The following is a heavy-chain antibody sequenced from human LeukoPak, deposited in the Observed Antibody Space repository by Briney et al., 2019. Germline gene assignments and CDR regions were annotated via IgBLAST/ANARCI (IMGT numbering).Heavy chain of an antibody. D-gene: IGHD5-12*01. CDR3: ARVLTRGYSGYDLGYYYYYMDV. CDR2: IIPIFGTA. V-gene: IGHV1-69*05. CDR1: GGTFSSYA. J-gene: IGHJ6*03. Sequence: GSSVKVSCKASGGTFSSYAISWVRQAPGQGLEWMGGIIPIFGTANYAQKFQGRVTITTDESTSTAYMELSSLRSEDTAAYYCARVLTRGYSGYDLGYYYYYMDVWGKGTTVTVSS.